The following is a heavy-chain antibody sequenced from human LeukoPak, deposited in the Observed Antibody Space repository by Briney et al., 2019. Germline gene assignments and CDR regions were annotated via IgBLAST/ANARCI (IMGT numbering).Heavy chain of an antibody. J-gene: IGHJ6*03. D-gene: IGHD3-22*01. CDR3: AKAYYDSSGYPRGYYYYYMDV. Sequence: GGSLRLSCAASGFTFSSYSMNWVRQAPGRGLEWVSYISSSSSTRYYADAVKGRFTISRDNSKNTLYLQMNSLRAEDTAVYYCAKAYYDSSGYPRGYYYYYMDVWGKGTTVTISS. V-gene: IGHV3-48*01. CDR2: ISSSSSTR. CDR1: GFTFSSYS.